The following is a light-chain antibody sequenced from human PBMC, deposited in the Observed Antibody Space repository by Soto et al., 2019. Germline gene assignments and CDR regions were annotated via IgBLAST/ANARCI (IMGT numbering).Light chain of an antibody. CDR3: SSYTSSSTLV. Sequence: QSVLTQPASVSGSPGQSITISCTGTSSDVGGYSYVSWYQQHPGKAPKLMIYEVSNRPSGVSNRFSGSKSGNTASLTISGLQAEDEADYYCSSYTSSSTLVFGGGTKVTV. CDR2: EVS. CDR1: SSDVGGYSY. V-gene: IGLV2-14*01. J-gene: IGLJ3*02.